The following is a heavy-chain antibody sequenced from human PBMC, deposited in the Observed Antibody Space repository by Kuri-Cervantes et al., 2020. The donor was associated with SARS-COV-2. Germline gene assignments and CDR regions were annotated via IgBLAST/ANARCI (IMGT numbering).Heavy chain of an antibody. CDR3: TREAYDYNMGFDS. J-gene: IGHJ4*02. CDR1: GFTFSSYG. V-gene: IGHV3-30*02. Sequence: GESLKFSCAASGFTFSSYGMHWVRQAPGKGLEWVAFIRYDGSNKYYADSVKGRFTISRDNSKNTLYLQMNSLRPEDTALYYCTREAYDYNMGFDSWGQGTLVTVSS. D-gene: IGHD4-11*01. CDR2: IRYDGSNK.